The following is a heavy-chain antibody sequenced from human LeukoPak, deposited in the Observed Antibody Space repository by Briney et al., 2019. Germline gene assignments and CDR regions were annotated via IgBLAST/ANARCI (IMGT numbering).Heavy chain of an antibody. Sequence: PSETLSLTCTGYDGSFSGYYWSWIRQPPVKGREWSGEINNSGSTTHHQSLKSRVTISVDTSKNQFSLKLSSVTAADTAVSYCARPYDGNSEFSFDYWGPGTLVTVSS. CDR3: ARPYDGNSEFSFDY. CDR1: DGSFSGYY. J-gene: IGHJ4*02. CDR2: INNSGST. D-gene: IGHD4-23*01. V-gene: IGHV4-34*01.